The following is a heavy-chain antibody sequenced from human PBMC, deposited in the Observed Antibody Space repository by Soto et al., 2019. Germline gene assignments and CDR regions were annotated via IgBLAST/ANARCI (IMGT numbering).Heavy chain of an antibody. D-gene: IGHD4-17*01. CDR2: IYYSGNT. J-gene: IGHJ4*02. CDR1: GGSISSGGYY. CDR3: ARSPLTTVVDFDY. Sequence: PSETLSLTCTVSGGSISSGGYYWSWIRQHPGKGLEWIGYIYYSGNTYYNPSLKSRVTISVDTSKNQFSLKLSSVTAADTAVYYCARSPLTTVVDFDYWGQGTLVTVSS. V-gene: IGHV4-31*03.